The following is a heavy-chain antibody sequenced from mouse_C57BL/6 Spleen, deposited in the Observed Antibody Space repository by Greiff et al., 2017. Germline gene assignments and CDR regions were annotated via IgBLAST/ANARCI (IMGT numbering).Heavy chain of an antibody. CDR3: ARWLLEEDY. V-gene: IGHV1-4*01. J-gene: IGHJ2*01. Sequence: VKLQESGAELARPGASVKMSCKASGYTFTSYTMHWVKQRPGQGLEWIGYINPSSGYTKYNQKFKDKATLTADKSSSTAYMQLSSLTSEDSAVYYCARWLLEEDYWGQGTTLTVSS. D-gene: IGHD2-3*01. CDR2: INPSSGYT. CDR1: GYTFTSYT.